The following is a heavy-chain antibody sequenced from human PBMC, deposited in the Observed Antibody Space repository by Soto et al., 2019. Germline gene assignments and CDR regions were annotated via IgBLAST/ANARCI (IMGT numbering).Heavy chain of an antibody. CDR2: ISNSGNTI. V-gene: IGHV3-48*03. CDR1: GFVFKNYE. Sequence: GGSLRLSCVASGFVFKNYEMNWVRQAPGKGLEWISYISNSGNTIYVADSKRGRFTISRDNAKNSLFLQMNSLRADDTAVYYCARDIDNRDYYYGLDVWGQGTTVTVSS. J-gene: IGHJ6*02. D-gene: IGHD1-20*01. CDR3: ARDIDNRDYYYGLDV.